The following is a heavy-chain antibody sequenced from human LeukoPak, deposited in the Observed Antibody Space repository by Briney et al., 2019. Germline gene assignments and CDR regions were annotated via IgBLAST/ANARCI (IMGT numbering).Heavy chain of an antibody. CDR1: GGSISSYY. CDR2: IYYSGST. J-gene: IGHJ5*02. Sequence: SETLSLTCTVSGGSISSYYWSWIRQPPGKGLEWIGYIYYSGSTNYNPSLKSRITISVDTSKNQFSLKLSSVTAADTAVYYCARKVPAAGTLRWFDPWGQGTLVTVSS. D-gene: IGHD6-13*01. V-gene: IGHV4-59*12. CDR3: ARKVPAAGTLRWFDP.